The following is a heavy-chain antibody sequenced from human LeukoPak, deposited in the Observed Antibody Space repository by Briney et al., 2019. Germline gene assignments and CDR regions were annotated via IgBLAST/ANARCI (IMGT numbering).Heavy chain of an antibody. CDR3: ARAGVYPDV. CDR1: GDIFTYRY. CDR2: INPNSGGT. Sequence: ASVKVSCKSSGDIFTYRYLHWVRLAPGQGLEWMGWINPNSGGTKYAQKFQGRVTMTRDTSISTAYMELSRLRSDDTAVYYCARAGVYPDVWGQGTTVTVSS. D-gene: IGHD5/OR15-5a*01. J-gene: IGHJ6*02. V-gene: IGHV1-2*02.